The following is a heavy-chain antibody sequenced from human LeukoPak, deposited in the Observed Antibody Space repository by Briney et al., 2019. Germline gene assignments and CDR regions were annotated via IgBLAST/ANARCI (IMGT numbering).Heavy chain of an antibody. Sequence: SGGSLRLSCIASGFTFGDYAMSWVRQAPGKGLEWVGFIRSNSYGGTADYAASVKGRFSISRDDSKSIAYPQMNSLKTEDTAVYYCTRDAESRYYDSSGYPYWGQGTLVTVSS. CDR1: GFTFGDYA. V-gene: IGHV3-49*04. J-gene: IGHJ4*02. CDR2: IRSNSYGGTA. CDR3: TRDAESRYYDSSGYPY. D-gene: IGHD3-22*01.